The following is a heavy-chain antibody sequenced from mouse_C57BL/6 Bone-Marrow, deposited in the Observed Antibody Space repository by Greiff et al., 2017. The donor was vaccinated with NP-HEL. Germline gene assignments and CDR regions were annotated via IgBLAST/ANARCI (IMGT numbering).Heavy chain of an antibody. CDR3: ARYYNGSGGWYFDV. J-gene: IGHJ1*03. D-gene: IGHD1-1*01. CDR2: IDPSSGGT. Sequence: VQLKQPGADLVKPGASVKLSCKASGYTFTSYWMHWVKQRPGRGLEWIGRIDPSSGGTKFNEKFKTKATLTVDKPSSTAYMQLSSLTSEDSAVYYCARYYNGSGGWYFDVWGTGTTVTVSS. CDR1: GYTFTSYW. V-gene: IGHV1-72*01.